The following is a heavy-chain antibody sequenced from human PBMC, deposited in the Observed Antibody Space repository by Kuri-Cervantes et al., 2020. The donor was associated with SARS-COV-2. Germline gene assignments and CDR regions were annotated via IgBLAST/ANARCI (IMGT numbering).Heavy chain of an antibody. V-gene: IGHV3-30*02. D-gene: IGHD3-10*01. Sequence: GESLKISCTASGFIFSDYYMTWIRQAPGKGLEWVAFIRYDGSNKYYADSVKGRFTISRDNSKNTLYLQMNSLRAEDTAVYYCVGELLDAFDIWGQGTMVTVSS. CDR3: VGELLDAFDI. J-gene: IGHJ3*02. CDR1: GFIFSDYY. CDR2: IRYDGSNK.